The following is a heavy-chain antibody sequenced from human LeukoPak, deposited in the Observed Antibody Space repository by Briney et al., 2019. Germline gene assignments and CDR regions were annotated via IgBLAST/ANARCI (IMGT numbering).Heavy chain of an antibody. J-gene: IGHJ4*02. CDR3: ARVSHDTAMAPSGGY. V-gene: IGHV4-38-2*02. Sequence: PSETLSLTCTVSGYSISSGYYWGWIRQPPGKGLEWIGSIYHSGSTYYNPSLKSRVTISVDTSKNQFSLKLSSVTAADTAVYYCARVSHDTAMAPSGGYWGQGTLVTVSS. CDR1: GYSISSGYY. D-gene: IGHD5-18*01. CDR2: IYHSGST.